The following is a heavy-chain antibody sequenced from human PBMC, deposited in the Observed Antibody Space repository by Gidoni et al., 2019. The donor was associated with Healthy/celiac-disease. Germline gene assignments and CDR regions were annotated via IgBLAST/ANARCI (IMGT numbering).Heavy chain of an antibody. CDR1: GGSISSSSYY. J-gene: IGHJ2*01. D-gene: IGHD7-27*01. CDR3: ATQKLNGDRRHWYFDL. CDR2: MFYAGKT. Sequence: QLQLQESGPGLVKPSETLSLPCSVSGGSISSSSYYWGWIRQPPGKGLEWIGSMFYAGKTYYNPSLKSRVTLSVDTSKNQFSLKMSSVTAADTAVYYCATQKLNGDRRHWYFDLWGRDTLVTVSS. V-gene: IGHV4-39*01.